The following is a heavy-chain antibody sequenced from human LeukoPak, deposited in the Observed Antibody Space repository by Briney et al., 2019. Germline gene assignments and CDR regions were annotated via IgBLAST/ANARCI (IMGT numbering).Heavy chain of an antibody. CDR1: GYTLTELS. V-gene: IGHV1-24*01. D-gene: IGHD3-3*01. CDR3: ATRLRFLEWLRPTVWFDP. CDR2: FDPEDGET. J-gene: IGHJ5*02. Sequence: GASVKVSCKVSGYTLTELSMHWVRQAPGKGLEWMGGFDPEDGETIYAQKFQGRVTMTEDTSTDTAYMELSSLRSEDTAVYYCATRLRFLEWLRPTVWFDPWGQGTLVTVSS.